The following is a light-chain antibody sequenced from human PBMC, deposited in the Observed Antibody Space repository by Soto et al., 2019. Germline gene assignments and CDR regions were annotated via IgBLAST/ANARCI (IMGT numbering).Light chain of an antibody. CDR1: QSISSY. CDR3: QQADTFPIT. J-gene: IGKJ5*01. Sequence: DIQMTQSPSSLSASVGDRVTITCRASQSISSYLNWHQQKPGKAPKLLIFAASGLQSGVPSRFSGSGFGTDFTLTISSLQPEDSAIYYCQQADTFPITFGQGTRLEIK. V-gene: IGKV1-39*01. CDR2: AAS.